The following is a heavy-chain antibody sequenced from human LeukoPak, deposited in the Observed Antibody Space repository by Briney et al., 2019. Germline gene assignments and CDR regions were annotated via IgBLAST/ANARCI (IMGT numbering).Heavy chain of an antibody. D-gene: IGHD4-23*01. CDR1: GFTFNSHA. CDR2: ISSSSSYI. Sequence: GGSLRLSCAASGFTFNSHAMNWVRQAPGKGLEWVSSISSSSSYIYYADSVKGRFTISRDNAKNSLYLQMNSLRAEDTAVYYCARGGNQNAFDIWGQGTMVTVSS. CDR3: ARGGNQNAFDI. V-gene: IGHV3-21*01. J-gene: IGHJ3*02.